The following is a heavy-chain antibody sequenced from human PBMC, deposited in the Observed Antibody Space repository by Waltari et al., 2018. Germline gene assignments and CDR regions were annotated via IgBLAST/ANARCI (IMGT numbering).Heavy chain of an antibody. D-gene: IGHD2-15*01. CDR2: ISYDGSNK. CDR3: ARSRYCSGGSCYRASDI. V-gene: IGHV3-30-3*01. Sequence: QVQLVESGGGVVQPGRSLRLSCAASGFTFSSYAMHWVRQAPGKGLEWVAVISYDGSNKYYADSVKGRFTISRDNSKNTLYLQMNSLRAEDTAVYYCARSRYCSGGSCYRASDIWGQGTMVTVSS. J-gene: IGHJ3*02. CDR1: GFTFSSYA.